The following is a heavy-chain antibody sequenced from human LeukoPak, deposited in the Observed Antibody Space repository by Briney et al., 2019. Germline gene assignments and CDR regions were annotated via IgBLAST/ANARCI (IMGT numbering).Heavy chain of an antibody. CDR3: ASRGYFGYDYGNYFAN. CDR1: GDSFTSYG. D-gene: IGHD5-12*01. V-gene: IGHV1-18*01. CDR2: ISAFNGDI. Sequence: ASVKVSCKASGDSFTSYGVFWVRQAPGQGLEWMGWISAFNGDIKNAQKFQDRITMTTETSTNTAYMELRSLKSDDTAVYYCASRGYFGYDYGNYFANWGQGMLVTVSS. J-gene: IGHJ4*02.